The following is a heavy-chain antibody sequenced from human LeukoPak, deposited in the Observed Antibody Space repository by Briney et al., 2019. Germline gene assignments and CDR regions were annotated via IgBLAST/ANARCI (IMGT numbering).Heavy chain of an antibody. CDR2: IYHSGST. V-gene: IGHV4-30-2*01. Sequence: SETLSLTCTVSGGSISSGGYYWGWLRQPPGKGLVWIGYIYHSGSTYYNPSLKSRVTISVDRSKNQFSLKLSSVTAADTAVYYCASGSNSDWLPKTWGQGTLVTVSS. CDR3: ASGSNSDWLPKT. CDR1: GGSISSGGYY. D-gene: IGHD3-9*01. J-gene: IGHJ5*02.